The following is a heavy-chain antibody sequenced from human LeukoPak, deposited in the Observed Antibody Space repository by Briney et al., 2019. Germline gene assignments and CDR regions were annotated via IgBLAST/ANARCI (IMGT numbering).Heavy chain of an antibody. CDR1: GYTLTELS. CDR3: ATMPYDFWSGYPGDAFDI. J-gene: IGHJ3*02. D-gene: IGHD3-3*01. Sequence: ASVKVSCKVSGYTLTELSMHWVRQAPGKGLEWMGGFDPEDGETIYAQKFQGRVTMTEDTSTDTAYMELSSLRSEDTAVYYCATMPYDFWSGYPGDAFDIWGQGTMVTVSP. CDR2: FDPEDGET. V-gene: IGHV1-24*01.